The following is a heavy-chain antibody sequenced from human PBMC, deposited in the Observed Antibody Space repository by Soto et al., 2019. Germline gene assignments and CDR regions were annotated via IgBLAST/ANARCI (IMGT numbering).Heavy chain of an antibody. Sequence: ASVKVSCKASGYTFTSYGISWVRQAPGQGLEWMGWISTYNGNTNYAQKLQGRVTMTTDTSTSTAYRELRSLRSDDTAVYYCARVVGALGHWFDPWGQGTLVTVSS. J-gene: IGHJ5*02. V-gene: IGHV1-18*01. D-gene: IGHD1-26*01. CDR2: ISTYNGNT. CDR1: GYTFTSYG. CDR3: ARVVGALGHWFDP.